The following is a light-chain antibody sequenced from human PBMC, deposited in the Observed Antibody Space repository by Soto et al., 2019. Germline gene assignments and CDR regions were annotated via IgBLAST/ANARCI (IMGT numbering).Light chain of an antibody. CDR3: QQYNRFSLT. CDR2: DAC. CDR1: QGISNL. Sequence: DIQMTQSPSTLSASVGNRFTITCRASQGISNLLAWYQQKAGQVPKLLIYDACTLESGVSSRFSGSGSGTEFGLTISGLQPDDFASYYCQQYNRFSLTFGGGTKVEIK. J-gene: IGKJ4*01. V-gene: IGKV1-5*01.